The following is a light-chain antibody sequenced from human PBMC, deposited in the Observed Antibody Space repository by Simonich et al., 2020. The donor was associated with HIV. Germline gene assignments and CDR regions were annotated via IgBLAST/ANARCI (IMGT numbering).Light chain of an antibody. Sequence: EIVMTQSPATLSVSPGERAPLSCRASQSVSSNLAWYQQNPGQAPRLLIYGASTRATGIPARFSGSGSGTEFTLTISSLQSEDFAVYYCQQYNNWPPVTFGQGTKLEIK. CDR1: QSVSSN. CDR3: QQYNNWPPVT. J-gene: IGKJ2*01. V-gene: IGKV3-15*01. CDR2: GAS.